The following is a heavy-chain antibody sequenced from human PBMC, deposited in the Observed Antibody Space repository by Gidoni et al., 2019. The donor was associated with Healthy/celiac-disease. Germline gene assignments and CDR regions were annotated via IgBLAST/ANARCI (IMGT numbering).Heavy chain of an antibody. J-gene: IGHJ5*02. V-gene: IGHV1-69*04. CDR2: IIPILGIA. Sequence: QVQLVQSGAEVKKPGSSVKVSCKASGGTFSSYAISWVRQAPGQGLEWMGRIIPILGIANYAQKFQGRVTITADKSTSTAYMELSSLRSEDTAVYYCARGYYYGSGSYYNAWGQGTLVTVSS. CDR3: ARGYYYGSGSYYNA. D-gene: IGHD3-10*01. CDR1: GGTFSSYA.